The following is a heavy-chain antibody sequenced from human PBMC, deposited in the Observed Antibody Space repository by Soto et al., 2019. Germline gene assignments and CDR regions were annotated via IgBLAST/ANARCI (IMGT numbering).Heavy chain of an antibody. CDR2: IIPIFGTA. CDR1: GGTFSSYA. V-gene: IGHV1-69*13. D-gene: IGHD3-22*01. J-gene: IGHJ4*02. CDR3: ARDQLDYYDSSGYYYAFDY. Sequence: GASVKVSCKASGGTFSSYAISWVRQAPGQGLEWMGGIIPIFGTANYAQKFQGRVTITADESTSTAYMELSSLRSEDTAVYYCARDQLDYYDSSGYYYAFDYWGQGTLVTVSS.